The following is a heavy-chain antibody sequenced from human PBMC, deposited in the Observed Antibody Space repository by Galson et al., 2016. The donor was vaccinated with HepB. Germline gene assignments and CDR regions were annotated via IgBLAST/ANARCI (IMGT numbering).Heavy chain of an antibody. CDR3: ARGKALGSTTDSLDL. J-gene: IGHJ5*02. CDR1: GGSIANGAYY. V-gene: IGHV4-31*03. D-gene: IGHD1/OR15-1a*01. Sequence: TLSLTCTVSGGSIANGAYYWSWIRQHPGGGLEWIGYIYYTGSTYYNPSLKSRLSMSVDTSKNLFSLRLTSLTAADTAVYYCARGKALGSTTDSLDLWGPGTLVTVSS. CDR2: IYYTGST.